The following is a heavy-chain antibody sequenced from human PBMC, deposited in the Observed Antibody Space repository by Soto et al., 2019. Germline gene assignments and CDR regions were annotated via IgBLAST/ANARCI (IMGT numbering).Heavy chain of an antibody. D-gene: IGHD6-19*01. CDR1: GDSVSSNGAS. V-gene: IGHV6-1*01. J-gene: IGHJ4*02. Sequence: SQTLSLTCAISGDSVSSNGASWNLIRQSPSRGLEWLGRTYYRSEWYNDYAVSVRSRITIKPDTAKNQFSLQLNSVTPEDSAVYYCARGEGIYSSGSVWGQGILVTVSS. CDR3: ARGEGIYSSGSV. CDR2: TYYRSEWYN.